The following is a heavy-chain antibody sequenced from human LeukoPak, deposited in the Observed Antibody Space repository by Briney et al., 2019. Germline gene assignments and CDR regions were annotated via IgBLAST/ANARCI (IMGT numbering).Heavy chain of an antibody. D-gene: IGHD6-19*01. CDR1: GGSISSSSYY. J-gene: IGHJ4*02. Sequence: SETLSLTCTVSGGSISSSSYYWGWIRQPPGKGLEWIGSIYYSGSTYYNPSLKSRVTISVDTSKNQFSLKLSSVTAADTAVYYCARLVAVAGLDYWGQGTLVTVSS. CDR3: ARLVAVAGLDY. CDR2: IYYSGST. V-gene: IGHV4-39*01.